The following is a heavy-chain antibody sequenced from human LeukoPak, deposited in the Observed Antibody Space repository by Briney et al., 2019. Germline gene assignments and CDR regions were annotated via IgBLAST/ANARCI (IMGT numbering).Heavy chain of an antibody. CDR2: ISGSGGST. J-gene: IGHJ4*02. CDR1: GFTFSSYS. V-gene: IGHV3-23*01. Sequence: GGSLRLSCAASGFTFSSYSMNWVRQAPGKGLEWVSAISGSGGSTYYADSVKGRFTISRDNSKNTLYLQMNSLRAEDTAVYYCAKPSSSGFDYWGQGTLVTVSS. CDR3: AKPSSSGFDY. D-gene: IGHD6-19*01.